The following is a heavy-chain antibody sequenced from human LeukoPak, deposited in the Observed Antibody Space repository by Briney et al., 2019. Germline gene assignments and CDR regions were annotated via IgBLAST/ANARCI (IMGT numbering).Heavy chain of an antibody. D-gene: IGHD3-22*01. V-gene: IGHV3-23*01. CDR1: AFTFSIYA. CDR3: AKELSYYDSSGYYYGRSPFDY. J-gene: IGHJ4*02. CDR2: LTGDGVST. Sequence: GGSLRLSCASSAFTFSIYAMSWVRQAPGKGLAWVSALTGDGVSTYYADSVKGRFSISRDESKNTLYLQMNSLRAEDTAVYYCAKELSYYDSSGYYYGRSPFDYWGQGTLVTVSS.